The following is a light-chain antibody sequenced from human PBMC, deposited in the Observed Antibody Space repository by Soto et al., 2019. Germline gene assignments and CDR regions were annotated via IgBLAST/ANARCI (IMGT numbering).Light chain of an antibody. CDR1: HSVSTY. CDR3: QQHTNWPLT. Sequence: ETVLTQSPATLSLSPGEGATLSCRASHSVSTYLAWYQQKPGQTPRLLIYDASTRATGIPARFSGSGSGTDFTLNISSLEPEDFAVYCCQQHTNWPLTFGGGTKVDIK. CDR2: DAS. V-gene: IGKV3-11*01. J-gene: IGKJ4*01.